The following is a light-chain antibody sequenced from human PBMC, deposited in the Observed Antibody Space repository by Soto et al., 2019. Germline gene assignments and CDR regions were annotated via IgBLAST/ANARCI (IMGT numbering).Light chain of an antibody. J-gene: IGKJ4*01. CDR2: AAS. Sequence: DIQMTQSPSSLSASIGDRVTITCRASQTISSSLNWYQQKPGKAPKLLIYAASILQSGVPSRFSGVGSVTDFTLTVSSLQPEDFATYFCQQTYSTPLSFGGGTKVDIK. CDR1: QTISSS. CDR3: QQTYSTPLS. V-gene: IGKV1-39*01.